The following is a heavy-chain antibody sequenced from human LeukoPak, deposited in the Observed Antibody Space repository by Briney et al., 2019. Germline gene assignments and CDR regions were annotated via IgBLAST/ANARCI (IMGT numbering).Heavy chain of an antibody. V-gene: IGHV4-59*08. CDR2: TNYIGTT. J-gene: IGHJ5*02. Sequence: SETLSLTCTVSGGSISTYYWSWIRQPPGKGLEWIGYTNYIGTTNYNPSLKSRVTMSVDTSKNQFSLKLRSMTAADAAVYFCARHLGGGNSENWFDPWGQGTLVTVSS. D-gene: IGHD4-23*01. CDR1: GGSISTYY. CDR3: ARHLGGGNSENWFDP.